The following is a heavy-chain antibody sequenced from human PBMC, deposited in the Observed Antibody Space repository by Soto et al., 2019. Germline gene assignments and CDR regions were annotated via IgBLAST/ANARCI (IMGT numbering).Heavy chain of an antibody. D-gene: IGHD6-6*01. V-gene: IGHV1-46*01. Sequence: QVQLVQSGAEVKKPGASVKVSCKASGYTFTSYYMHWVRQAPGQGLEWMGIINPSGGSTSYAQKFQSRVTITRDTSTSTVYLELSSLRSEDTAVYYCARDKAGSSSIGELYSYYGMDVWGQGTTVTVSS. CDR3: ARDKAGSSSIGELYSYYGMDV. CDR1: GYTFTSYY. CDR2: INPSGGST. J-gene: IGHJ6*02.